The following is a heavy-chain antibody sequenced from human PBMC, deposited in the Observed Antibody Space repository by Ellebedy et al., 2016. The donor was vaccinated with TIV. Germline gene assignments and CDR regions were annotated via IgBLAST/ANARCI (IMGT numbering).Heavy chain of an antibody. CDR3: ARDPANWDQERYFDY. CDR2: INPNSGGT. J-gene: IGHJ4*02. V-gene: IGHV1-2*02. CDR1: GYTFTGYY. D-gene: IGHD7-27*01. Sequence: AASVKVSCKASGYTFTGYYMHWVRQAPGQGLEWMGWINPNSGGTNYAQKFQGRVTMTRDTSISTAYMELRSLRSDDTAVYYCARDPANWDQERYFDYWGQGTLVTVSS.